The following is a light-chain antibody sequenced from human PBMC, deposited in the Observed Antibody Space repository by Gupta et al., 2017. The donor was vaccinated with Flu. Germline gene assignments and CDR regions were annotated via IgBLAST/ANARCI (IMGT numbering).Light chain of an antibody. CDR1: QSVSSSY. CDR3: QQYGSTPLFT. Sequence: DIELTQSPGTLSLSPGERATVACRASQSVSSSYLAWYQQKAGQAPSLLIYGASSRATSSPDRCSGSGSWTDFSLTISRLEPEDVAVYYCQQYGSTPLFTFGRGTKVDIK. V-gene: IGKV3-20*01. CDR2: GAS. J-gene: IGKJ3*01.